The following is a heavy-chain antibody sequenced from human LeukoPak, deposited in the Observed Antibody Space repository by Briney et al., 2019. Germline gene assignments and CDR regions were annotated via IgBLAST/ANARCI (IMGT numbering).Heavy chain of an antibody. CDR3: ASARGITMVRGAPDY. D-gene: IGHD3-10*01. CDR1: GFTFSSYS. Sequence: PGGSLRLSCAASGFTFSSYSMNWVRQAPGKGLEWVSSISSSSSYIYYADSVKGRFTISRDNAKNSLYLQMNSLRAEDTAVYYCASARGITMVRGAPDYWGQGTLVTVSS. CDR2: ISSSSSYI. J-gene: IGHJ4*02. V-gene: IGHV3-21*01.